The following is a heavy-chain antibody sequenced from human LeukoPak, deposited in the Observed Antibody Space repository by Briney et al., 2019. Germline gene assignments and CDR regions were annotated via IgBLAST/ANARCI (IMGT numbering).Heavy chain of an antibody. CDR3: ARGRGYGAYDWNDY. CDR2: MHSGGAT. V-gene: IGHV3-53*01. J-gene: IGHJ4*02. CDR1: GFXVSNNY. D-gene: IGHD5-12*01. Sequence: GGSLRLSCAASGFXVSNNYMSWVRQAPGKGLEWVSVMHSGGATYYADSVKGRFTISRDNSKNTLYLQMNTLRAEDTAVYYCARGRGYGAYDWNDYWGQGTLVTVSS.